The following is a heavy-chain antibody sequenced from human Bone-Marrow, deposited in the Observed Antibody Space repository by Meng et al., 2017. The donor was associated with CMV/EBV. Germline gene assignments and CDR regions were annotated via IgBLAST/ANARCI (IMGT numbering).Heavy chain of an antibody. V-gene: IGHV3-48*03. J-gene: IGHJ4*02. CDR3: ALIAYYDFWSGYDVDY. CDR1: GFSFSSYE. CDR2: ISSSGSTI. D-gene: IGHD3-3*01. Sequence: GESLKISCAASGFSFSSYEMNWVRQAPGKGLEWVSYISSSGSTIYYADSVKGRFTISRDNAKNSLYLQMNSLRAEDTAVYYCALIAYYDFWSGYDVDYWGQGTLVTVSS.